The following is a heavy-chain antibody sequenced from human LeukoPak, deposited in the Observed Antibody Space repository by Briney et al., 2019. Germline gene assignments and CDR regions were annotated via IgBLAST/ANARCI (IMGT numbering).Heavy chain of an antibody. CDR1: GGSISSYY. D-gene: IGHD2-21*02. CDR2: IYYSGST. V-gene: IGHV4-59*08. CDR3: ARHGNLAYCGGDCYRFDY. Sequence: PSETLSLTCTVSGGSISSYYWSWIRQPPGKGLEWIGYIYYSGSTNYNPSLKSRVTISVDTSKNQFSLKLSSVTAADTAVYYCARHGNLAYCGGDCYRFDYWGQGTLVTVSS. J-gene: IGHJ4*02.